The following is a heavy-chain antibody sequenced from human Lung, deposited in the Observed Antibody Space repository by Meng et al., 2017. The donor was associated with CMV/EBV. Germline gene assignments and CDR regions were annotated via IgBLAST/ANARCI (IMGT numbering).Heavy chain of an antibody. CDR1: VGSIGRGGYY. CDR3: AREAGRDGYATPKFDY. Sequence: QVRREESGPGLLKPSQTLSLTCSVSVGSIGRGGYYWSWIRQHPGKGLEWIGYIYYTGSTFYNPSLKSRVTISVDTSKNQFSLKLIPATAADTAVYYCAREAGRDGYATPKFDYWGQGTLVTVSS. D-gene: IGHD5-24*01. V-gene: IGHV4-31*03. J-gene: IGHJ4*02. CDR2: IYYTGST.